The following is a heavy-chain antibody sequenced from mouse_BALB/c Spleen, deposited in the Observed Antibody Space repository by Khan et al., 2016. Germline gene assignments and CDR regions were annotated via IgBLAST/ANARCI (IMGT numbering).Heavy chain of an antibody. CDR1: GFSLTSYD. CDR2: IWTGGGT. CDR3: VREYGNDYDAMDY. J-gene: IGHJ4*01. D-gene: IGHD2-10*02. Sequence: VQLQESGPGLVAPSQSLSITCTVSGFSLTSYDISWIRQPPGKGLEWLGVIWTGGGTNSNSAFMSRLSISKDNSKSQVFLQMNSLQTDDTAIYYCVREYGNDYDAMDYWGQGTSVTVSS. V-gene: IGHV2-9-2*01.